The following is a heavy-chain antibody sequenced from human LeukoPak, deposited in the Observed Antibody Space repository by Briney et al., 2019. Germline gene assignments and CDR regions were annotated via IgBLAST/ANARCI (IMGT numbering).Heavy chain of an antibody. V-gene: IGHV4-59*11. Sequence: PSETLSLTCTVSGGSISSHYWTWIRQPAGKGLEWIGYIYYSGSTNYNPSLKSRVTISVDTSKNQFSLKLSSVTAADTAVYYCARAPGSSWPLGGNAFDIWGQGTMVTVSS. CDR1: GGSISSHY. CDR2: IYYSGST. CDR3: ARAPGSSWPLGGNAFDI. J-gene: IGHJ3*02. D-gene: IGHD6-13*01.